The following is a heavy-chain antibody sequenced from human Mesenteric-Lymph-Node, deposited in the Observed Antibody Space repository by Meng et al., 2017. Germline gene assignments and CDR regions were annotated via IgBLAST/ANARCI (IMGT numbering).Heavy chain of an antibody. CDR3: AKDKMEWLTMNDY. D-gene: IGHD3-3*01. Sequence: GESLKISCAASGFTFSSYAMHWVRQAPGKGLEWVAVISYDGSNKYYADSVKGRFTISRDNSKNTLYLQMNSLRAEDTAVYYCAKDKMEWLTMNDYWGQGTLVTVSS. J-gene: IGHJ4*02. V-gene: IGHV3-30*07. CDR1: GFTFSSYA. CDR2: ISYDGSNK.